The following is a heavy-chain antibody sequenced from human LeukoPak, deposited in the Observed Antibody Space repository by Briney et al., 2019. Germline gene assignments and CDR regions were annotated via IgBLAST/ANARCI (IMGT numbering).Heavy chain of an antibody. Sequence: SETLSLTCTVSGGSVSSGSYYWSWIRQPPGKGLEWIGYIYYSGSTNYNPSLKSRVTISVDTSKNQFSLKLSSVTAADTAVYYCARAFAASENWFDPWGQGTLVTVSS. V-gene: IGHV4-61*01. CDR1: GGSVSSGSYY. CDR3: ARAFAASENWFDP. J-gene: IGHJ5*02. CDR2: IYYSGST.